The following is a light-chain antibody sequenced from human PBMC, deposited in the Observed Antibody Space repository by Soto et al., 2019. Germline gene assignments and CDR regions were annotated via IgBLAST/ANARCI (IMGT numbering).Light chain of an antibody. CDR2: GAS. J-gene: IGKJ1*01. CDR1: QSVTFSY. Sequence: EIVLTQSPGTLSFSPGERATLSCRASQSVTFSYLAWFQQKPGQAPRLLIFGASSRATGIPARFSGSGFGTDFTLTISSLEPEDFAVYYCQQRSNWPPTFGQGTKVDIK. V-gene: IGKV3D-20*02. CDR3: QQRSNWPPT.